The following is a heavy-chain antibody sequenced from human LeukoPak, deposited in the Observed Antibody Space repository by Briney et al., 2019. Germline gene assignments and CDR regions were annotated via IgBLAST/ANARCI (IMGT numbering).Heavy chain of an antibody. Sequence: SETLSLTCNVSGGSISSTIYYWAWIRQPPGKGLEWIGEINHSGSTNYSPSLKSRVTISIDTSKNQFSLELNSVTAADTAVYYCARGVGGQYCSSSSCSNWFDPWGQGTLVTVSS. CDR1: GGSISSTIYY. V-gene: IGHV4-39*07. D-gene: IGHD2-2*01. J-gene: IGHJ5*02. CDR2: INHSGST. CDR3: ARGVGGQYCSSSSCSNWFDP.